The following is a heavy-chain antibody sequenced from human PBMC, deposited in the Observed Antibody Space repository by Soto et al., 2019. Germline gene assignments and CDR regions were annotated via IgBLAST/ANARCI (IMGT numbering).Heavy chain of an antibody. D-gene: IGHD3-16*01. CDR1: GASFSRDGYY. V-gene: IGHV4-31*03. Sequence: SETLSRTCTVSGASFSRDGYYWSWIRQHPGKGLEWIGYIYYSGNTAYNPSLKSRVIISLDTSKNQFSLKLTSVTAADTAVYYCAREGALGNFEYWGQGTLVTVS. J-gene: IGHJ4*02. CDR2: IYYSGNT. CDR3: AREGALGNFEY.